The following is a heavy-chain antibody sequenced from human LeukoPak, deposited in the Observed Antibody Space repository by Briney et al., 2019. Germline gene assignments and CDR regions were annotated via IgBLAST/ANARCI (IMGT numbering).Heavy chain of an antibody. CDR1: GFTFSSYA. CDR2: ISGSGGST. J-gene: IGHJ3*02. CDR3: ARDGGDIVVVVAATGLHDAFDI. V-gene: IGHV3-23*01. Sequence: GGSLRLSCAASGFTFSSYAMSWVRQAPGKGLEWVSGISGSGGSTYYADSVKGRFTISRDNAKNSLYLQMNSLRAEDTAVYYCARDGGDIVVVVAATGLHDAFDIWGQGTMVTVSS. D-gene: IGHD2-15*01.